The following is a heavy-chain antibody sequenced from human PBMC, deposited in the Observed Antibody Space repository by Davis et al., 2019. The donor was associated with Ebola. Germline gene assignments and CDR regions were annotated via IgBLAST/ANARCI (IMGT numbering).Heavy chain of an antibody. D-gene: IGHD5-24*01. V-gene: IGHV3-48*02. Sequence: PGGSLRPSFGASGFTFRRHSMNWVRQAPGKGLEWIAFISSGGHYTYYADSVRGRFTNPRDNAKNLLYLQLNSLRDEDTALYYFAKDAEDGSGNWCFGVRGRGALVTVSS. CDR3: AKDAEDGSGNWCFGV. CDR1: GFTFRRHS. CDR2: ISSGGHYT. J-gene: IGHJ2*01.